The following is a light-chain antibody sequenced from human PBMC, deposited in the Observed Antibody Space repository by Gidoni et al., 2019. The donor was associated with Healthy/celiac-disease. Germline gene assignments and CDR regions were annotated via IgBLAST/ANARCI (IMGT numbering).Light chain of an antibody. CDR3: LQDYNYPRT. J-gene: IGKJ2*01. Sequence: AIQMTQSPSSLFASVGDRVTITCRASQGIRNDLGWYQQKPGKAPKLLIYAASSLQSGVPSRFSGSGSGTDFTLTISSLQPEDFATCYCLQDYNYPRTFGQGTKLEIK. V-gene: IGKV1-6*01. CDR2: AAS. CDR1: QGIRND.